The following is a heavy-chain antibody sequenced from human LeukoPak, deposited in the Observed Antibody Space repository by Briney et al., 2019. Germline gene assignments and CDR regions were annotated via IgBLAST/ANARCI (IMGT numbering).Heavy chain of an antibody. Sequence: RGSLRLSCAASGFTFSSYAMSWVRQTPGKGLEWVLAIIGSGGSTYYADSVKGPFTISRDNTKNTLYLQINSLIAEDKAVYYCAKVVVAATDWGQGTLVTVSS. V-gene: IGHV3-23*01. CDR3: AKVVVAATD. CDR1: GFTFSSYA. J-gene: IGHJ4*02. D-gene: IGHD2-15*01. CDR2: IIGSGGST.